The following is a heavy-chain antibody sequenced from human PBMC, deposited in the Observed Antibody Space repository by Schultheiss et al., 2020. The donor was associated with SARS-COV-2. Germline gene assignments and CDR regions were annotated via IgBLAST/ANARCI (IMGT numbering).Heavy chain of an antibody. J-gene: IGHJ6*02. Sequence: GGSLRLSCAASGFIFSGYGMHWVRQAPGKGLEWVAVISYDGSNKYYTASVKGRFTISRDNAKNSLYLQMNSLRAEDTAVYYCARDWNTSGWRYYYYGLDVWGQGTTVTVSS. CDR3: ARDWNTSGWRYYYYGLDV. CDR2: ISYDGSNK. CDR1: GFIFSGYG. V-gene: IGHV3-30*12. D-gene: IGHD6-19*01.